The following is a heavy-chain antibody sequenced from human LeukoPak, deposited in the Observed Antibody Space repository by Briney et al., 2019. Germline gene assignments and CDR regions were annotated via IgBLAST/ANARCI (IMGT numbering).Heavy chain of an antibody. D-gene: IGHD1-26*01. CDR2: IRYDGGNK. J-gene: IGHJ4*02. V-gene: IGHV3-30*02. CDR1: RFTFSSYS. Sequence: GGSLRLSCAASRFTFSSYSMNWVRQAPGKGLEWVAFIRYDGGNKYYADSVKGRFTISRDNSKNTLYLQMNSLRAEDTAVYYCAKDPRRGVGFVGATFDYWGQGTLVSVSS. CDR3: AKDPRRGVGFVGATFDY.